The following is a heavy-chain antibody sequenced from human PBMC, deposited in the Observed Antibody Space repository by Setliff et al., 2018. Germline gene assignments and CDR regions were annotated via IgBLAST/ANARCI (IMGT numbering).Heavy chain of an antibody. CDR1: GGSISSSSYY. Sequence: PSETLSLTCTVSGGSISSSSYYWGWIRQPPGKGLEWIGSIYYSGSTYYNPSLKGRVTISVDTSKNQFSLKLSSVTAADTAVYYCARFSGSGWSYFDYWGQGTLVTVSS. D-gene: IGHD6-19*01. J-gene: IGHJ4*02. CDR3: ARFSGSGWSYFDY. CDR2: IYYSGST. V-gene: IGHV4-39*01.